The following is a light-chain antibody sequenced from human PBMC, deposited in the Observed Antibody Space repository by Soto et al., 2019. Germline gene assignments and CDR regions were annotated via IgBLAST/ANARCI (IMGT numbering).Light chain of an antibody. J-gene: IGLJ1*01. CDR3: SSYTGSSTI. CDR1: SSDVGGYNY. CDR2: EVS. V-gene: IGLV2-14*01. Sequence: QSVLPQPASVSGSPGQSITISCTGTSSDVGGYNYVSWYQQHPGTAPKLMIYEVSNRPSGVSNRFSGSKSDNTASLTISGLQAEDEADYYCSSYTGSSTIFGTGTKV.